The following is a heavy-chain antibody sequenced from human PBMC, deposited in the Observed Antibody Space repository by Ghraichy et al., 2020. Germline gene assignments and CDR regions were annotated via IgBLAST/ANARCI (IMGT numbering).Heavy chain of an antibody. D-gene: IGHD4-23*01. CDR1: AFTFSSYS. Sequence: GGSLRLSCVGSAFTFSSYSMNWVRQSPGKGLEWVSYITSSSRTRFYADSVKGRFTISRDNAQNSLYLQMNSLTDEDTAVYYCARGSTVVRFYYYDGMDVCGQGTKVTVSS. V-gene: IGHV3-48*02. J-gene: IGHJ6*01. CDR3: ARGSTVVRFYYYDGMDV. CDR2: ITSSSRTR.